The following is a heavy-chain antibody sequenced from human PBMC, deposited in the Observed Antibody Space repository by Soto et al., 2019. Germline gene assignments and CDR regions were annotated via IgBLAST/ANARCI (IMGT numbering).Heavy chain of an antibody. V-gene: IGHV3-30-3*01. D-gene: IGHD3-16*01. Sequence: PGGSLRLSCAASGFTFSSYAMHWVRQAPGKGLEWVAVISYDGSNKYYADSVKGRFTISRDNSKNTLYLQMNSLRAEDTAVYYCARTSPEGYDHGMDVWGQGTKVTVYS. CDR2: ISYDGSNK. J-gene: IGHJ6*02. CDR3: ARTSPEGYDHGMDV. CDR1: GFTFSSYA.